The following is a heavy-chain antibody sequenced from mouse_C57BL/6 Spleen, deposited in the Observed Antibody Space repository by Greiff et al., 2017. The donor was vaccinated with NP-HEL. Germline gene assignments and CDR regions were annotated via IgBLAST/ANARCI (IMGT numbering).Heavy chain of an antibody. J-gene: IGHJ1*03. CDR3: ARWLLRKNRYFDV. V-gene: IGHV1-55*01. CDR1: GYTFTSYW. Sequence: QVQLQQSGAELVKPGASVKMSCKASGYTFTSYWITWVKQRPGQGLEWIGDIYPGSGSTNYNEKFKSKATLTVDTSSSTAYMQLSSLTSEDSAVYYCARWLLRKNRYFDVWGTGTTVTVSS. CDR2: IYPGSGST. D-gene: IGHD2-3*01.